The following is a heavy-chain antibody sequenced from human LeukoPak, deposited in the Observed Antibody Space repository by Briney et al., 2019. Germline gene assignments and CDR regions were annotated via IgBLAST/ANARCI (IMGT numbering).Heavy chain of an antibody. Sequence: PSQTLSLTCTVSGGSISSGDYYWSWIRQPPGKGLEWIGYIYYSGSTYYNPSLKSRVTIAVDTSKNQFSLKVSSVTAADTAVYYCARQDCSSTSCPLDYWGQGTLVTVSS. D-gene: IGHD2-2*01. J-gene: IGHJ4*02. CDR1: GGSISSGDYY. V-gene: IGHV4-30-4*08. CDR2: IYYSGST. CDR3: ARQDCSSTSCPLDY.